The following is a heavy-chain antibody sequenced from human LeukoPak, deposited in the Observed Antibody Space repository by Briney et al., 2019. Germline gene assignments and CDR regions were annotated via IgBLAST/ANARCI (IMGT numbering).Heavy chain of an antibody. J-gene: IGHJ6*02. Sequence: PGGSLRLSCAASGFSFSTSPMSWARQPPGKGLEWVSAMNNGPGATFYRDSVRGRFTISRDDSKSTLYLQMNSLRAEDTGTYYCAKPHYDLLDVWGQGTTVTVSS. CDR1: GFSFSTSP. CDR2: MNNGPGAT. V-gene: IGHV3-23*01. CDR3: AKPHYDLLDV. D-gene: IGHD5-12*01.